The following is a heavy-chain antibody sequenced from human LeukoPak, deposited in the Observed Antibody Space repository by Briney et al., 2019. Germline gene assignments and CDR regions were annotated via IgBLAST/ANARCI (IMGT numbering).Heavy chain of an antibody. D-gene: IGHD1-26*01. CDR1: DFSFITYA. CDR2: ISGGGDAT. Sequence: PGGSLRLSCAASDFSFITYAMSWVRQAPGKGLEWVSTISGGGDATYYADSVKGRFTISRDNSKNTLYLQMNSLRAEDTAVYYCAKDIRSGSYWGQGTLVTVSS. J-gene: IGHJ4*02. V-gene: IGHV3-23*01. CDR3: AKDIRSGSY.